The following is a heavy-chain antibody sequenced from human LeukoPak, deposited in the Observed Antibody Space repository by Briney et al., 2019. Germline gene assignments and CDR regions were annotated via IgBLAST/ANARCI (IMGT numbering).Heavy chain of an antibody. V-gene: IGHV4-34*01. CDR2: VTDRGNV. CDR1: GWHLSGHY. CDR3: ARARGSGSGWGNYYYALGV. D-gene: IGHD6-19*01. Sequence: PSETESLTCDVLGWHLSGHYYTWHRQPPGKGLEWIGEVTDRGNVNYNPSLRSRVTMSVDTAKSQFSVKLRSMTAGGTSVFFCARARGSGSGWGNYYYALGVWGQGTMVPVSS. J-gene: IGHJ6*02.